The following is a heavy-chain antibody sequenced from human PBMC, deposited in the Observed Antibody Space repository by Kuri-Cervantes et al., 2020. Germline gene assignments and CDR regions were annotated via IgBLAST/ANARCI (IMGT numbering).Heavy chain of an antibody. J-gene: IGHJ3*02. CDR1: GGSVSSGSYY. V-gene: IGHV4-61*01. CDR3: ARNSWGRDSFDI. D-gene: IGHD1-26*01. Sequence: SETLSLTCTVSGGSVSSGSYYWSWIRQPPGKGLEWIGYIYYSGSTNYNPSLKSRVTMSVDTSKNQFSLKLSSVTAADTALYYCARNSWGRDSFDIWGQGTMVTVSS. CDR2: IYYSGST.